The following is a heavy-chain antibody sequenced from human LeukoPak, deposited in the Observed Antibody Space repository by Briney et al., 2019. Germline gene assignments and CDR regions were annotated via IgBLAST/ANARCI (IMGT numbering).Heavy chain of an antibody. J-gene: IGHJ4*02. CDR2: IYYSGST. D-gene: IGHD2-15*01. Sequence: PSETLSLTCTVSGGSISSSSHYWGWIRQPPGKGLEWIGSIYYSGSTYYNPSLKSRVTISVDTSKNQFSLKLSSVTAADTAVYYCARSPNIVVVVSSFFDYWGQGTLVTVSS. CDR3: ARSPNIVVVVSSFFDY. CDR1: GGSISSSSHY. V-gene: IGHV4-39*01.